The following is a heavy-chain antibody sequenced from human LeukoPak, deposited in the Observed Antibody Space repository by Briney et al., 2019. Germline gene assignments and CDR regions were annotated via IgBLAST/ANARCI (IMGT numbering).Heavy chain of an antibody. CDR3: ARDRMGSSSSY. CDR1: GFTFTKYC. D-gene: IGHD6-6*01. V-gene: IGHV3-7*01. Sequence: PGGSLRLSCAASGFTFTKYCMIWVRQAPGKGLEWVGNIKQDGSDKNYMDSVKGRFTISRDNAKNSLYLQMNSLRAEDTAVYYCARDRMGSSSSYWGQGTLVTVSS. CDR2: IKQDGSDK. J-gene: IGHJ4*02.